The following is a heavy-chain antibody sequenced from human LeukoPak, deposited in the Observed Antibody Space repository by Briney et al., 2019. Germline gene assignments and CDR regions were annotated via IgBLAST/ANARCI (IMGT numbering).Heavy chain of an antibody. Sequence: SETLSLTCAVYGGSFSGYYWSWIRQPPGKGLEWIGEINHSGSTNYNPSLKNRVTISVDTSKNQFSLKLSSVTAADTAMYYCARFPDRFDYWGQGTLVTVSS. D-gene: IGHD1-14*01. J-gene: IGHJ4*02. V-gene: IGHV4-34*01. CDR2: INHSGST. CDR1: GGSFSGYY. CDR3: ARFPDRFDY.